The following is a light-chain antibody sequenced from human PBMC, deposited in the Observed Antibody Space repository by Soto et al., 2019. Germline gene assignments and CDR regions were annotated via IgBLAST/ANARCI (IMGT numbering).Light chain of an antibody. CDR2: GAS. V-gene: IGKV3-20*01. CDR1: QSVSSSY. J-gene: IGKJ2*01. CDR3: QQYGSSHT. Sequence: EIVLTQSPGTLSLSPGERANLSCRASQSVSSSYLAWYQQKPGQAPRLLIYGASSRATGIPDRFSGIGSGTDFTLTISRLEPEDFAVYYCQQYGSSHTFGQGTKLEIK.